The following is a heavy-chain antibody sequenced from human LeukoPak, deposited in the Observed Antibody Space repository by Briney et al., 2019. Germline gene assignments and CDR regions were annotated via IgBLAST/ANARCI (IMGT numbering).Heavy chain of an antibody. V-gene: IGHV3-7*01. CDR3: AREVLEEYYYYMDV. J-gene: IGHJ6*03. Sequence: GGSLRLSCAASGFTFSSHWMTWIRQAPGKGLEWVASIKKDVGEKFYVDSVKGRFTISRDNAKNSLYLQMNSLRAEDTAVYYCAREVLEEYYYYMDVWGKGTTVTVSS. CDR1: GFTFSSHW. D-gene: IGHD4/OR15-4a*01. CDR2: IKKDVGEK.